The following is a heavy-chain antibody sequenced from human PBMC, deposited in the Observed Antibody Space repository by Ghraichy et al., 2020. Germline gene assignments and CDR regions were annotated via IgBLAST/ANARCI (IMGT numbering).Heavy chain of an antibody. J-gene: IGHJ4*02. Sequence: GESLNISCAASGFTFSSYAMHWVRQAPGKGLEWVAVISYDGSNKYYADSVKGRFTISRDNSKNTLYLQMNSLRAEDTAVYYCARTYYDILTGYSTSCFDYWGQGTLVTVSS. D-gene: IGHD3-9*01. CDR3: ARTYYDILTGYSTSCFDY. V-gene: IGHV3-30*04. CDR1: GFTFSSYA. CDR2: ISYDGSNK.